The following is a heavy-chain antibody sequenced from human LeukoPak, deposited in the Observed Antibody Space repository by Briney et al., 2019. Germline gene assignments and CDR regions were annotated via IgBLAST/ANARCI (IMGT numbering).Heavy chain of an antibody. CDR1: GYTFTSYY. CDR2: INPSGGST. V-gene: IGHV1-46*01. Sequence: ASVKASCKASGYTFTSYYMHWVRQAPGQGLEWMGIINPSGGSTSYAQKFQGRVTMTRDTSTSTVYMELSSLRSEDTAVYYCASPRPTYYYGSGSYYEEDAFDIWGQGTMVTVSS. D-gene: IGHD3-10*01. J-gene: IGHJ3*02. CDR3: ASPRPTYYYGSGSYYEEDAFDI.